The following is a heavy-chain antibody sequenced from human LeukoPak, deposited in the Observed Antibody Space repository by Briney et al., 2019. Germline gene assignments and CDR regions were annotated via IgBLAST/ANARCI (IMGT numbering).Heavy chain of an antibody. Sequence: GGSLRLSCAASGFTFSDYYVSWIRRAPGKGLEWVSYISGSSTNIYYADSVKGRFTISRDNAKNSLYLQMISLRAEDSAVYYCARWGYDNGGSYYYDFDYWGQGTLVTVSS. V-gene: IGHV3-11*04. CDR3: ARWGYDNGGSYYYDFDY. CDR2: ISGSSTNI. CDR1: GFTFSDYY. J-gene: IGHJ4*02. D-gene: IGHD3-22*01.